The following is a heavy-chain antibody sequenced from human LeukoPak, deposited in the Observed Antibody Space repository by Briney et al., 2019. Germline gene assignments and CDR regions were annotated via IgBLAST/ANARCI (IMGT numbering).Heavy chain of an antibody. J-gene: IGHJ4*02. V-gene: IGHV4-34*01. Sequence: PSQTLSLTCAVSGGSFSGYYWCWIRQPPGKGLEWIGEINHSGTTNYNPSLKSRVTISVDTSTNQFSLKLSSVTAADTAVYYCATRGKTMVRGVIGYWGQGTLVTVSS. CDR2: INHSGTT. CDR1: GGSFSGYY. D-gene: IGHD3-10*01. CDR3: ATRGKTMVRGVIGY.